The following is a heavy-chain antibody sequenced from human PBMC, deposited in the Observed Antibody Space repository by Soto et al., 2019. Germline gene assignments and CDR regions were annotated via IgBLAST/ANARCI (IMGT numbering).Heavy chain of an antibody. D-gene: IGHD4-17*01. CDR1: GFTFSSYS. V-gene: IGHV3-21*01. Sequence: GGSLRLSCAASGFTFSSYSMNWVRQAPGKGLEWVSSISSSSSYIYYADSVKGRFTISRDNAKNSLYLQMNSLRAEDTAVYYCARDRVDKYGDYVRNYYYYYMDVWGKGTTVTVSS. J-gene: IGHJ6*03. CDR2: ISSSSSYI. CDR3: ARDRVDKYGDYVRNYYYYYMDV.